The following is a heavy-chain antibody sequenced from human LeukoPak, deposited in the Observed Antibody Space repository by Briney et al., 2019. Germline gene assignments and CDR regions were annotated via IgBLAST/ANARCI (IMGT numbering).Heavy chain of an antibody. CDR2: ISSTSSTI. D-gene: IGHD5-18*01. CDR3: ARDRWTAMKD. CDR1: GFTFSTYS. Sequence: GGSLRLSCAASGFTFSTYSMNWARQAPGKGLEWVSYISSTSSTIYYADSVKGRFTISRDNAKDSLYLQMNSLRAEDTAVYYCARDRWTAMKDWGQGTLVTVSS. V-gene: IGHV3-48*01. J-gene: IGHJ4*02.